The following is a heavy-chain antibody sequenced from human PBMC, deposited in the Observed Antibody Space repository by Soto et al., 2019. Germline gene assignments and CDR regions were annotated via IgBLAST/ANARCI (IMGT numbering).Heavy chain of an antibody. CDR2: IYYSGST. CDR3: ARDFGGFYYGSGSYYDY. V-gene: IGHV4-39*07. Sequence: SETLSLTCTVSGGSISSSSYYWGWIRQPPGKGLEWIGSIYYSGSTYYNPPLKSRVTISVDTSKNQFSLKLCSVTAADTAVYYCARDFGGFYYGSGSYYDYWGQGTLVTVSS. CDR1: GGSISSSSYY. D-gene: IGHD3-10*01. J-gene: IGHJ4*02.